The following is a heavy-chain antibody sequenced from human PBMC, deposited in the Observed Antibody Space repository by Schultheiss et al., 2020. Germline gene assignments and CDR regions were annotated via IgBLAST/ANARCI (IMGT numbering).Heavy chain of an antibody. D-gene: IGHD4-17*01. CDR1: GLTFSSYS. CDR2: INSDGSST. Sequence: GGSLRLSCAASGLTFSSYSMNWVRQAPGKGLVWVSRINSDGSSTSYADSVKGRFTISRDNSKNTLYLQMNSLRAEDTAVYYCARDNYGDYDGENGMGDYYYYGMDVWGQGTTVTVS. J-gene: IGHJ6*02. CDR3: ARDNYGDYDGENGMGDYYYYGMDV. V-gene: IGHV3-74*01.